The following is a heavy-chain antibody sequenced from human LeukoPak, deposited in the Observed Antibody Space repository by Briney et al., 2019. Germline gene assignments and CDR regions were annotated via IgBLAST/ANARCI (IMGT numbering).Heavy chain of an antibody. CDR3: AKDRLGALLYFDS. J-gene: IGHJ4*02. CDR1: GFTFSSYW. V-gene: IGHV3-7*03. D-gene: IGHD1-26*01. Sequence: GGSLRLSCAASGFTFSSYWMSWVRQAPGKGLEWVANIKKDGSEKYYVDSVKGRFTISRDNSMNTLYLQMNSLRAEDTAVYSCAKDRLGALLYFDSWGQGTLVTVSS. CDR2: IKKDGSEK.